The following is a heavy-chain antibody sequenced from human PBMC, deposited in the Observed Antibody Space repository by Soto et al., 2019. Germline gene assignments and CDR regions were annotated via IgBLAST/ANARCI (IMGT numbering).Heavy chain of an antibody. V-gene: IGHV3-48*02. J-gene: IGHJ4*02. CDR1: GFTFSNYN. Sequence: PGGSLRLSCAASGFTFSNYNMNWVRQTPGKGLEWVSYITYSSTTISYADSVNGRFTISRDNAKNSLYLQMNSLRDEDPAVYYCARAGLAPFDYWGQGTLVTVSS. CDR3: ARAGLAPFDY. D-gene: IGHD6-19*01. CDR2: ITYSSTTI.